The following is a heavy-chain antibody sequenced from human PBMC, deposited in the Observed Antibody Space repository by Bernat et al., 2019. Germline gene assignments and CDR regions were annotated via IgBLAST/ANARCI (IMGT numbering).Heavy chain of an antibody. CDR3: VRVPPLWFGELV. J-gene: IGHJ6*02. Sequence: QVQLQESGPGLVKPSETLSLTCTVSGGSISSYYWSWIRQPPGKGLEWIGYMYSGSTNYNPSLKSRVTISVDTSKNQFSLKLSSVTAADTAVYYCVRVPPLWFGELVWGQGTTVTVSS. D-gene: IGHD3-10*01. CDR2: MYSGST. CDR1: GGSISSYY. V-gene: IGHV4-59*01.